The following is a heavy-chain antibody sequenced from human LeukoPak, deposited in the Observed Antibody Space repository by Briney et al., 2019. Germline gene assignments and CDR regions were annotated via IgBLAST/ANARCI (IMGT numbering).Heavy chain of an antibody. V-gene: IGHV1-2*02. J-gene: IGHJ4*02. CDR3: ASPPPGRPLYGDYVSPSFGY. Sequence: GASVKVSCKASGYTFTGYYMHWVRQAPGQGLEWMGWINPNSGGTNYAQKFQGRVTMTRDTSVSTAYMELSRLRSDDTAVYYCASPPPGRPLYGDYVSPSFGYWGQGTLVTVSS. CDR1: GYTFTGYY. D-gene: IGHD4-17*01. CDR2: INPNSGGT.